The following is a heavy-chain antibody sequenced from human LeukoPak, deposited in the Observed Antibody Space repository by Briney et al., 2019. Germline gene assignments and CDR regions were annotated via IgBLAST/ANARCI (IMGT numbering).Heavy chain of an antibody. Sequence: SETLSLTCAVSGGSISSVGYSWRWIRQPPGKGLEWIGYIYHSGSTYYNPSLKSRVTISVDRSKNQFSLKLSSVTAADTAVYYCARDPGVGAFDIWGQGTMVTVSS. CDR1: GGSISSVGYS. D-gene: IGHD3-10*01. J-gene: IGHJ3*02. CDR3: ARDPGVGAFDI. V-gene: IGHV4-30-2*01. CDR2: IYHSGST.